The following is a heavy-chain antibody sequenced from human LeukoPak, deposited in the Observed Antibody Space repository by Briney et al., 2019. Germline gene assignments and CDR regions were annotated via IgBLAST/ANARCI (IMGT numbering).Heavy chain of an antibody. D-gene: IGHD5-18*01. Sequence: SETLSLTCTVSGGSISSGGYYWSWIRQHPGKGLEWIGYIYYSGSTYYNPSLKSRVTISVDTSKNQFSLKLSSVTAPDTAVYYCARGLLQLWSYDAFDIWGQGTMVTVSS. CDR2: IYYSGST. V-gene: IGHV4-31*03. CDR3: ARGLLQLWSYDAFDI. J-gene: IGHJ3*02. CDR1: GGSISSGGYY.